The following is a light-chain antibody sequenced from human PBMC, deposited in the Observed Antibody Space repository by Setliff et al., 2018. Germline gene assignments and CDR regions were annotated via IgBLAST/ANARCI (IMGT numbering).Light chain of an antibody. CDR3: LSYTSETTHAV. V-gene: IGLV2-14*03. CDR1: NSDVGGYNY. CDR2: EVT. J-gene: IGLJ2*01. Sequence: QSVLAQPAAVSGSPGQSIAISCAGTNSDVGGYNYVSWYQQHPNKAPKLMIYEVTKRPSGVSDRFSGSKSGNTASLTISGLQAEDEADYYCLSYTSETTHAVFGGGTKVTVL.